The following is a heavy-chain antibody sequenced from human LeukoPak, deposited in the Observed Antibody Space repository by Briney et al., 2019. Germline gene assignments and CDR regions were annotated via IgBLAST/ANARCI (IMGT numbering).Heavy chain of an antibody. CDR1: GFTFSSYT. Sequence: GGSLRLSCAASGFTFSSYTMSWVRQAPGKGLEWVSAVVGSGTLISHADSVKGRFTISRDNSKNTLFLQMNSLRAEDTAVYFCVKARTLVIPMDAFDVWGQGTMVTVSS. V-gene: IGHV3-23*01. CDR2: VVGSGTLI. J-gene: IGHJ3*01. CDR3: VKARTLVIPMDAFDV. D-gene: IGHD4-23*01.